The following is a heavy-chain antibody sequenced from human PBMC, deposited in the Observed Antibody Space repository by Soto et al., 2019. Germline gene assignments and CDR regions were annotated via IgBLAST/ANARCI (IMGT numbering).Heavy chain of an antibody. J-gene: IGHJ4*02. CDR1: GGSISSSSYY. V-gene: IGHV4-39*01. CDR3: AGHRGYYDILTGYYTELNFDY. CDR2: IYYSGTT. Sequence: SETLSLTCTVSGGSISSSSYYWGWIRQPPGEGLVWIGSIYYSGTTYYNPSLKSRVTISVDTSKNQFSLKLSSVTAADTAVYYCAGHRGYYDILTGYYTELNFDYWGQGTLVTVSS. D-gene: IGHD3-9*01.